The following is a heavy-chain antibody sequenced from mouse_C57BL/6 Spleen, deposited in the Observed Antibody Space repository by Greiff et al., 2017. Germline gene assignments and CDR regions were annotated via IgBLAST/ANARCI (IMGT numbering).Heavy chain of an antibody. CDR3: ARASIFDY. CDR2: IDPSDSYT. Sequence: QVQLQQPGAELVKPGASVKLSCKASGYTFTSYWIQWVKQRPGKGLEWIGEIDPSDSYTNYNQKFKGKATLTVDTSSSTAYMQLSSLTSEDSAVYYCARASIFDYWGQGTTLTVSS. V-gene: IGHV1-50*01. J-gene: IGHJ2*01. D-gene: IGHD6-1*01. CDR1: GYTFTSYW.